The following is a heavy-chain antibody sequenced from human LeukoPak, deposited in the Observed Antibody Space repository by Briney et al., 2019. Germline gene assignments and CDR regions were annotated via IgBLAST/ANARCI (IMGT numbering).Heavy chain of an antibody. CDR3: ARVPSGRQGEFDY. V-gene: IGHV3-30*03. CDR1: GFTFSSYG. CDR2: ISYDGSNK. J-gene: IGHJ4*02. D-gene: IGHD3-10*01. Sequence: GGSLRLSCAASGFTFSSYGMHWVRQAPGKGLEWVAVISYDGSNKYYADSVKGRFTISRDNAKNSLYLQMNSLRAEDSAVYYCARVPSGRQGEFDYWGQGTLVTVSS.